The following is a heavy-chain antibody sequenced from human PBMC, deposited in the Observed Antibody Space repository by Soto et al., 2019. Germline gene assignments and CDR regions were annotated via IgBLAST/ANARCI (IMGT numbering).Heavy chain of an antibody. D-gene: IGHD3-10*01. CDR1: GFTFSSYG. J-gene: IGHJ4*02. CDR3: ARAYYSFHFDY. Sequence: VQLVESGGGVVQPGRSLRLSCAASGFTFSSYGMHWVRQAPGKGLEWVAVISYDGSNKYYADSVKGRFTISRDNSKNTLYLQMNSLRAEDTAVYYCARAYYSFHFDYWGQGTLVTVSS. CDR2: ISYDGSNK. V-gene: IGHV3-30*03.